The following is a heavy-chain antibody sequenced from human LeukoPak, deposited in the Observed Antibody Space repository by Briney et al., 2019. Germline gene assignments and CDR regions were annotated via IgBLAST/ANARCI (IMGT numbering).Heavy chain of an antibody. Sequence: GESLKISCKGSGYSFTSNWIGWVRQVPEEGLEWMGIIHPGDSDTRYSPSFQGQVTISADKSISTAYLQWSSLKASDTAMYYCASSSWYGGYYYYGMDVWGQGTTVTVSS. D-gene: IGHD6-13*01. J-gene: IGHJ6*02. V-gene: IGHV5-51*01. CDR2: IHPGDSDT. CDR3: ASSSWYGGYYYYGMDV. CDR1: GYSFTSNW.